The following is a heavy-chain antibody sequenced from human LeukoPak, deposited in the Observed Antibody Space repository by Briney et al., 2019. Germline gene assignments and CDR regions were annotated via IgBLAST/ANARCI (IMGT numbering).Heavy chain of an antibody. V-gene: IGHV4-34*01. CDR3: ARRGKYCSGGSCYYGMDV. Sequence: SETLSLTCAVYGGSFSGYYWSWIRQPPGKGLEWIGEINHSGSTNYNPSLKSRVTISVDTSKNQFSLKLSSATAADTAVYYCARRGKYCSGGSCYYGMDVWGKGTTVTVSS. J-gene: IGHJ6*04. CDR1: GGSFSGYY. CDR2: INHSGST. D-gene: IGHD2-15*01.